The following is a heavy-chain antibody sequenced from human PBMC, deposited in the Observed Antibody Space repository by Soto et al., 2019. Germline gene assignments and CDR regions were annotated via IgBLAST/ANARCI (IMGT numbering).Heavy chain of an antibody. Sequence: EVQLVESGGGLVQPGGSLRLSCAASGFTVSSNYMSWVRQAPGKGLEWVSVIYSGGSTYYADSVKGRFTISRDNSKNSLYLQMNSLRAEDTAVYYCARSEGDYYYMDVWGKGTTVTVSS. CDR2: IYSGGST. V-gene: IGHV3-66*01. J-gene: IGHJ6*03. D-gene: IGHD1-26*01. CDR3: ARSEGDYYYMDV. CDR1: GFTVSSNY.